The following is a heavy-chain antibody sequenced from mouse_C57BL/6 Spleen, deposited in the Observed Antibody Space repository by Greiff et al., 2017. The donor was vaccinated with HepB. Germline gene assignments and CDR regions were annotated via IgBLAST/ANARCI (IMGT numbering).Heavy chain of an antibody. CDR2: ISDGGSYT. D-gene: IGHD1-1*01. Sequence: EVMLVESGGGLVKPGGSLKLSCAASGFTFSSYAMSWVRQTPEKRLEWVATISDGGSYTYYPDNVKGRFTISRDNAKNNLYLQMSHLKSEDTAMYYCARDDDYYGSSTGFAYWGQGTLVTVSA. CDR1: GFTFSSYA. V-gene: IGHV5-4*01. CDR3: ARDDDYYGSSTGFAY. J-gene: IGHJ3*01.